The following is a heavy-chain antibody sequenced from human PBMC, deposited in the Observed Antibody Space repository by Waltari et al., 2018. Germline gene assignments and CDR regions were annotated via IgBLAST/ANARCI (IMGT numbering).Heavy chain of an antibody. Sequence: QVQLVESGGGVVQPGGSLRLSCAASGFFFRNSGMHWVRQAPGKGLEWVAFIHYDGSNTSFADSVKGRFTSSRDNSKNTMYLQMNSLRAEDTAIYFCAKESWSGILDHWGQGTLVTVSS. CDR3: AKESWSGILDH. CDR1: GFFFRNSG. CDR2: IHYDGSNT. V-gene: IGHV3-30*02. D-gene: IGHD3-3*01. J-gene: IGHJ4*02.